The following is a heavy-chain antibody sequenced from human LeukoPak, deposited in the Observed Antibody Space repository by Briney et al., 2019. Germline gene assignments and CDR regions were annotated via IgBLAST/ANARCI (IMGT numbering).Heavy chain of an antibody. CDR3: AREYYDSFAFDI. CDR1: GGSISSGSYY. Sequence: PSQTLSLTCTVSGGSISSGSYYWSWIRQPAGKGLVWIGRIYTSGSTNYNPSLKSRVTISVDTSKNQFSLKLSSVTAADTAVYYCAREYYDSFAFDIWGQGTMVTVSS. D-gene: IGHD3-22*01. CDR2: IYTSGST. J-gene: IGHJ3*02. V-gene: IGHV4-61*02.